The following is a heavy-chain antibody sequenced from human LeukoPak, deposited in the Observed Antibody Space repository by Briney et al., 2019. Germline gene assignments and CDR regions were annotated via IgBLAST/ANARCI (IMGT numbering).Heavy chain of an antibody. CDR3: ARAPTYSGSYYGAFDY. CDR1: GGTFSSYA. CDR2: IIPILGIA. V-gene: IGHV1-69*04. Sequence: ASVKVSCKASGGTFSSYAISWVRQAPGQGLGWMGRIIPILGIANYAQKFQGRVTITADKSTSTAYMELSSLRSEDTAVYYCARAPTYSGSYYGAFDYWGQGTLVTVSS. D-gene: IGHD1-26*01. J-gene: IGHJ4*02.